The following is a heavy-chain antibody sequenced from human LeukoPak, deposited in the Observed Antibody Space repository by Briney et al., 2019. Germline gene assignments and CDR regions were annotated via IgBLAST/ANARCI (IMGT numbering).Heavy chain of an antibody. V-gene: IGHV1-46*01. CDR1: GYNFISYY. J-gene: IGHJ6*02. Sequence: ASVKVSCKASGYNFISYYMRWVRQAPGQGLEWMGIINPSGGSTSYAQKFQDRVTMTGDTSTSTVYMELSSLKSEDTAVYYCAREDVVLVDAVRYYYYGMDVWGQGTTVTVSS. CDR2: INPSGGST. CDR3: AREDVVLVDAVRYYYYGMDV. D-gene: IGHD2-8*01.